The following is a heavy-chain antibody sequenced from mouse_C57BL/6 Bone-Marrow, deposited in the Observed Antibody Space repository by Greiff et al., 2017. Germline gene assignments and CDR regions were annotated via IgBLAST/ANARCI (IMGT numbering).Heavy chain of an antibody. CDR1: GYTFTSYW. D-gene: IGHD2-4*01. CDR3: AYDYEAWFAY. V-gene: IGHV1-64*01. J-gene: IGHJ3*01. Sequence: QVQLQQPGAELVKPGASVKLSCKASGYTFTSYWMHWVKQRPGQGLEWIGMIHPHSGSTNYNEKFKSKATLTVDKSSSTAYMQLSSLTSEEAAVYYCAYDYEAWFAYWGQGTLVTVSA. CDR2: IHPHSGST.